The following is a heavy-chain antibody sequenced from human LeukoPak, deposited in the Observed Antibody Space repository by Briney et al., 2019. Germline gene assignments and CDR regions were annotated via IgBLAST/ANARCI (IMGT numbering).Heavy chain of an antibody. CDR2: IHPYTTNI. V-gene: IGHV1-18*01. CDR1: GYTFTSYG. J-gene: IGHJ6*02. Sequence: GASVKVSCKASGYTFTSYGINWVRQAPGQGLEWIGWIHPYTTNIKYAEKVQGRVTLTTDTSTSTVYMELSSLRSDDTAVYYCGKDNEYVWGSSTYYFYPMDVWGQGTTVTVSS. CDR3: GKDNEYVWGSSTYYFYPMDV. D-gene: IGHD3-16*01.